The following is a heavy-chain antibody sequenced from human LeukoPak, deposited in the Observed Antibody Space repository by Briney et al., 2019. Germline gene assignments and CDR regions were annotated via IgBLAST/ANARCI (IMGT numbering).Heavy chain of an antibody. CDR1: GFTFSTSW. CDR3: ARARAWAFDI. Sequence: PGGSLRLSCVASGFTFSTSWMSWVRQAPGKGLEWVANIKPDGSEKHYVDSVKGRFTISRDNAKNSLYLQMNSLRVEDTAVYYCARARAWAFDIWGQGTMATVSP. CDR2: IKPDGSEK. J-gene: IGHJ3*02. V-gene: IGHV3-7*04.